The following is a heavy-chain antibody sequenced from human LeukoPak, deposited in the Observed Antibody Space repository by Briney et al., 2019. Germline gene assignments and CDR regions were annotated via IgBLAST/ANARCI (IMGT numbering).Heavy chain of an antibody. J-gene: IGHJ4*02. Sequence: ASVKVSCKASGYTFTDSYMHWVRQAPGQGLGYLAGINLKSGDAKYAQKFQGRVSMTRDTSIRTAYMDLGSLRSDDAAVYYCAREGRHCGGDCYSFDSWGQGTLVTVSS. V-gene: IGHV1-2*02. CDR3: AREGRHCGGDCYSFDS. D-gene: IGHD2-21*02. CDR1: GYTFTDSY. CDR2: INLKSGDA.